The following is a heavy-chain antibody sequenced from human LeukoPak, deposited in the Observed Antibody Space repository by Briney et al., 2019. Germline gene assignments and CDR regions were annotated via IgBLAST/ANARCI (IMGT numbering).Heavy chain of an antibody. V-gene: IGHV3-74*01. CDR2: INSDGSST. J-gene: IGHJ4*02. CDR1: GFTFSNAW. D-gene: IGHD3-22*01. CDR3: ASLTDSSGYRPFDY. Sequence: PGGSLRLSCAASGFTFSNAWMTWVRQAPGKGLVWVSRINSDGSSTSYADSVKGRFTISRDNAKNTLYLQMNSLRAEDTAVYYCASLTDSSGYRPFDYWGQGTLVTVSS.